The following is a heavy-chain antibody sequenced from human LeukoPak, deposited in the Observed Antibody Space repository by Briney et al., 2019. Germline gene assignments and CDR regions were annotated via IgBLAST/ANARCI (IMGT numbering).Heavy chain of an antibody. D-gene: IGHD3-16*01. Sequence: GRSLRLSCSASGFSFSDYDMNWVRQPPGKGMEWVSAISGRSSHIYYGESVKGRFTISRDNAKNSLYLQMDSLGVEDTAVYYCGRAFPPLRTSSAGDLWGQGTLVIVSS. J-gene: IGHJ1*01. CDR1: GFSFSDYD. CDR3: GRAFPPLRTSSAGDL. CDR2: ISGRSSHI. V-gene: IGHV3-21*01.